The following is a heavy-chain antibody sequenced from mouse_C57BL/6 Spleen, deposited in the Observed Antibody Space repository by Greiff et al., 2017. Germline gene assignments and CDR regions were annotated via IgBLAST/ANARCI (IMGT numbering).Heavy chain of an antibody. CDR1: GYTFTSYG. Sequence: QVQLKESGAELARPGASVKLSCKASGYTFTSYGISWVKQRTGQGLEWIGEIYPRSGNTYYNEKFKGKATLTADKSSSTAYMELRSLTSEDSAVYFCARHGSSSWCAYWGQGTLVTVSA. CDR2: IYPRSGNT. D-gene: IGHD1-1*01. CDR3: ARHGSSSWCAY. V-gene: IGHV1-81*01. J-gene: IGHJ3*01.